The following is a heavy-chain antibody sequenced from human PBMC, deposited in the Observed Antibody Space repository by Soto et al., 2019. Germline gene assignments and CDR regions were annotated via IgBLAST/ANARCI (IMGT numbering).Heavy chain of an antibody. CDR2: MDPKTGNT. Sequence: XPVMVSCKASGYSFTSSDSNWVRQATGQGLEWMGWMDPKTGNTDYGQKFQGRVTMTRNTSISTAYMELSSLTYEDTAVHYCARGRGWRDYRGQGTLVTVS. D-gene: IGHD6-19*01. CDR1: GYSFTSSD. CDR3: ARGRGWRDY. V-gene: IGHV1-8*01. J-gene: IGHJ4*02.